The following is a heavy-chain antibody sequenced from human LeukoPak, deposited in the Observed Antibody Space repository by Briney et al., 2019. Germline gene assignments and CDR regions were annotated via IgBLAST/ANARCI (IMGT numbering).Heavy chain of an antibody. CDR1: GGSISSSGYY. CDR3: VRRVDYYGSGSYFYYDY. V-gene: IGHV4-39*01. J-gene: IGHJ4*02. Sequence: SETLSLTCTVAGGSISSSGYYWDWIRQPPGKGLDWIGTIHYSGTTFYKSSLESRLTMSVDTSKNQFSLKLSSVTAADAAVYYCVRRVDYYGSGSYFYYDYWGQGTLVTVSS. CDR2: IHYSGTT. D-gene: IGHD3-10*01.